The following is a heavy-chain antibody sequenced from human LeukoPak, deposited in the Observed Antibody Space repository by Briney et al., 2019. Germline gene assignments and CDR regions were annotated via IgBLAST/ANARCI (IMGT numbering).Heavy chain of an antibody. CDR2: ISGDGGRS. D-gene: IGHD1-26*01. CDR1: GFTFDDYA. Sequence: GGSLRLSCAASGFTFDDYAMHWVRQAPGKGLEWVSFISGDGGRSYVADSVKGRFTISRDNSKNSLFLQVNGLRPEDTASYFCAKDIGRREDVVGATDYFDYWGQGALVTVSS. V-gene: IGHV3-43*02. CDR3: AKDIGRREDVVGATDYFDY. J-gene: IGHJ4*02.